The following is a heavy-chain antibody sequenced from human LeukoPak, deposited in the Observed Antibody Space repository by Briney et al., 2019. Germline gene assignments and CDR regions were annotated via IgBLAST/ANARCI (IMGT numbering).Heavy chain of an antibody. Sequence: SETLSLTCTVSGGSISSSSYYWGWIRQPPGKGLEWIGSMYYSGNTYYNPSLKSRVTISVDTSKNQFSLKLSSVTAADTAVYYCARLPDYYSRHGAPGWGQGTLVTVSS. V-gene: IGHV4-39*01. D-gene: IGHD3-10*01. CDR1: GGSISSSSYY. CDR3: ARLPDYYSRHGAPG. J-gene: IGHJ4*02. CDR2: MYYSGNT.